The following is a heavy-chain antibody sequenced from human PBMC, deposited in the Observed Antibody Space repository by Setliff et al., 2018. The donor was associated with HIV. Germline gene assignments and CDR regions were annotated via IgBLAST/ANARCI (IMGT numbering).Heavy chain of an antibody. CDR2: IDHGGKA. CDR3: ARINPFGDYQDSYFYYMDV. D-gene: IGHD4-17*01. J-gene: IGHJ6*03. Sequence: PSETLSLTCVVYGESFDTYYWTWIRLPPGKGLEWIGEIDHGGKANCNPSLESRVTMSVDTSVNQFSLNLTSVTAADTAVYYCARINPFGDYQDSYFYYMDVWGKGTTVTVSS. CDR1: GESFDTYY. V-gene: IGHV4-34*01.